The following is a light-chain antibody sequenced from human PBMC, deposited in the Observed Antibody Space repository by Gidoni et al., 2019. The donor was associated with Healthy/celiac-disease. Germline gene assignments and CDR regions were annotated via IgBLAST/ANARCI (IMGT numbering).Light chain of an antibody. CDR3: QQYNNWPSIT. Sequence: DIVIPQSPATMSVSPGERATRSCSASQSVNSILAWYQQKRGQAPRLLNYGASTRATGIPARVSGSGSGTEFTLTISRLQSEDFAVYYCQQYNNWPSITFGQGTRLEIK. J-gene: IGKJ5*01. CDR2: GAS. V-gene: IGKV3-15*01. CDR1: QSVNSI.